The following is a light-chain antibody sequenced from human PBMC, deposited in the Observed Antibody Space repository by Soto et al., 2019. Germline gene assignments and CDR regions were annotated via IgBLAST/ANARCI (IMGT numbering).Light chain of an antibody. CDR2: KAS. Sequence: DIQMTQSPSTLSGSVGDRVTITCRASQTISSWLAWYQQKPGKAPKLLIYKASTLKSGVPSRFSGSGSGTEFTLTISSLQPDDFATYXXKHYNXYSEAFGQGTRLEIK. J-gene: IGKJ5*01. CDR3: KHYNXYSEA. V-gene: IGKV1-5*03. CDR1: QTISSW.